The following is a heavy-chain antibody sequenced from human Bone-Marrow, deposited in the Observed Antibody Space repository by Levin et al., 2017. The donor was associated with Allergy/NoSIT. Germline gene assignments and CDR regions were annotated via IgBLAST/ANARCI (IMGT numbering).Heavy chain of an antibody. J-gene: IGHJ6*02. D-gene: IGHD2-8*01. CDR3: TRREGGYCANGACQIGHGMDV. CDR2: IRSKDNRDAT. Sequence: GGSLRLSCAASGFTFSGSAMHWVRQAPGKGLEWVGRIRSKDNRDATEYGASVKGRFIIFRDDSRNTAYLQMNSLKSDDTAVYYCTRREGGYCANGACQIGHGMDVWGQGTTVTVSS. CDR1: GFTFSGSA. V-gene: IGHV3-73*01.